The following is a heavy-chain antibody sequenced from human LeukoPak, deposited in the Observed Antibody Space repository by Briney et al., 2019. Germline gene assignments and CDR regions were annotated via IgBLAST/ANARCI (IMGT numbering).Heavy chain of an antibody. J-gene: IGHJ4*02. Sequence: PGGSLRLSCAASGFTFSSYGMHWVRQAPGKGLEWVAVIWYDGSNKYYADSVKGRFTISRDNSKNTLYLQMNSLRAEDTAVYYCARDRSYYVDSYYFDYWGQGTLVTVSS. CDR2: IWYDGSNK. CDR3: ARDRSYYVDSYYFDY. D-gene: IGHD1-26*01. CDR1: GFTFSSYG. V-gene: IGHV3-33*01.